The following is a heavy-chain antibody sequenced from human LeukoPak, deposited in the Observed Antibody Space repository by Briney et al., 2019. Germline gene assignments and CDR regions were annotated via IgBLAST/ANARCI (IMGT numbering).Heavy chain of an antibody. J-gene: IGHJ4*02. V-gene: IGHV4-34*01. D-gene: IGHD4-23*01. CDR1: GVSFSGYY. Sequence: SETLSLTCAVYGVSFSGYYWSWIRQPPGKGLEWIGEINHSGSTNYNPSLKSRVTISVDTSKNQFSLKLSSVTAADTAVYYCARWSTVVTRSFDYWGQGTLVTVSS. CDR3: ARWSTVVTRSFDY. CDR2: INHSGST.